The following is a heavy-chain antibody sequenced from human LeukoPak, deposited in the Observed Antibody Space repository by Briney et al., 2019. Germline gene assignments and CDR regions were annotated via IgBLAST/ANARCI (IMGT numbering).Heavy chain of an antibody. D-gene: IGHD3-22*01. CDR2: TSYNGNNK. V-gene: IGHV3-30*04. CDR1: GFTFSSYA. Sequence: GGSLRLSCVATGFTFSSYAMHWVRQAPGKGPEWVAGTSYNGNNKFYADSVKGRFSISRDNSKNTLYLQMDGLRAEDTAVYYCAKGDNYYDSSGYYHVRALFDYWGQGALVTVSS. CDR3: AKGDNYYDSSGYYHVRALFDY. J-gene: IGHJ4*02.